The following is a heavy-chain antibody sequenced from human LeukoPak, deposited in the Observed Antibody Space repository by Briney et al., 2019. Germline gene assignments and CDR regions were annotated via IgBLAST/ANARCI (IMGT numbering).Heavy chain of an antibody. D-gene: IGHD3-10*01. Sequence: SVKVSCKASGGTFSSYTITWVRQAPGQGLEWMGGIIPIFGSANYAQKFQGRVTITADESTSTAYMELSSPRSEDTAVYYCATATMVRDVHFDYWGQGTLVTVSS. CDR3: ATATMVRDVHFDY. V-gene: IGHV1-69*13. CDR1: GGTFSSYT. J-gene: IGHJ4*02. CDR2: IIPIFGSA.